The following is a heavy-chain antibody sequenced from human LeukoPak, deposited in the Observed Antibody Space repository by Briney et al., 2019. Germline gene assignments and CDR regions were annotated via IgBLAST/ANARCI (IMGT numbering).Heavy chain of an antibody. V-gene: IGHV2-5*02. CDR2: IYWDDDK. CDR1: GFSLSTSGVG. J-gene: IGHJ2*01. Sequence: SGPTLVKPTQTLTLTCTFSGFSLSTSGVGVGWIRQPPGKALEWLALIYWDDDKWYSPSLKRRLTIPKDTSKNQVVLTMTNMDPVDTATYYCAHRRGDSSGNWYFDIWGRGTLVTVSS. D-gene: IGHD3-22*01. CDR3: AHRRGDSSGNWYFDI.